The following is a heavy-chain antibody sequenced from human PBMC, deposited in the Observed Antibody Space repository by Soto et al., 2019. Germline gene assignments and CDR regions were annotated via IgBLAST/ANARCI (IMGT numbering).Heavy chain of an antibody. V-gene: IGHV3-66*01. CDR2: IYTGGST. CDR3: ARFIAAAGPTTPYNWFDP. D-gene: IGHD6-13*01. CDR1: GFTVSNNY. Sequence: GGSLRLSCAASGFTVSNNYMSWVRQAPGKGLEWVSVIYTGGSTYYADSVKGRFTISRDNSKNTLYLQMNSLRAEDTAVYYCARFIAAAGPTTPYNWFDPWGQGTLVTVSS. J-gene: IGHJ5*02.